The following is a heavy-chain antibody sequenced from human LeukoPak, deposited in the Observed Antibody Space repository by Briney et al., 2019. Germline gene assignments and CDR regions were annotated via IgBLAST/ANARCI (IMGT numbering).Heavy chain of an antibody. J-gene: IGHJ6*03. CDR1: GGSISSYY. CDR3: ARMGFLEWSYYMDV. Sequence: PSETLSLTCTVSGGSISSYYWSWIRQPPGKGLEWIGYIYYSGSTNYNPSLKSRVTISVDTSKNQFSLKLSSVTAADTAVYYCARMGFLEWSYYMDVWGKGTTVTVSS. D-gene: IGHD3-3*01. CDR2: IYYSGST. V-gene: IGHV4-59*12.